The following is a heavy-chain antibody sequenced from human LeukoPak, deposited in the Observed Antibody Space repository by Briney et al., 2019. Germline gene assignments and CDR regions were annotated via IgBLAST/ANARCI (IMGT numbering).Heavy chain of an antibody. D-gene: IGHD3-10*02. CDR2: IGYGGSDT. CDR1: GFTLSSYE. V-gene: IGHV3-23*01. Sequence: GGSLRLSCTVSGFTLSSYEMTWFRQAPGKGLEWVSSIGYGGSDTHYADSVKGRFTVSRDNSKNTLYLQLNSLRAEDTAVYYCAELGITMIGGVWGKGTTVTISS. J-gene: IGHJ6*04. CDR3: AELGITMIGGV.